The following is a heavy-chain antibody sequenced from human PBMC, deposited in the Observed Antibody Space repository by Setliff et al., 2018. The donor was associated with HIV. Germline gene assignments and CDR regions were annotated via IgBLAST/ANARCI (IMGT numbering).Heavy chain of an antibody. Sequence: PSETLSLTCAVYGGSFSGYYWSWIRQPPGEGLEWMGEINHSGSTKYNPSLKSRVPISVDTSKNHFSLKWSSVTATDTAVYFCARRGGRSAIISVRAFDSWGQGTLVTVSS. CDR3: ARRGGRSAIISVRAFDS. CDR1: GGSFSGYY. D-gene: IGHD3-10*01. V-gene: IGHV4-34*01. J-gene: IGHJ4*02. CDR2: INHSGST.